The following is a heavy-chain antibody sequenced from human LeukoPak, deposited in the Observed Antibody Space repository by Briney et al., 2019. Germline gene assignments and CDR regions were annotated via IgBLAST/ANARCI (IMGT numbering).Heavy chain of an antibody. V-gene: IGHV3-21*01. Sequence: PGGSLRLSCAASGFTFSSYSMNWVRQAPGKGREWVSPISSSSSYIYYADSVKGRFTISRDNAKNSLYLQMNSLRAEDTAVYYCARDHDYGDYPDAFDIWGQGTMVTVSS. D-gene: IGHD4-17*01. CDR1: GFTFSSYS. J-gene: IGHJ3*02. CDR2: ISSSSSYI. CDR3: ARDHDYGDYPDAFDI.